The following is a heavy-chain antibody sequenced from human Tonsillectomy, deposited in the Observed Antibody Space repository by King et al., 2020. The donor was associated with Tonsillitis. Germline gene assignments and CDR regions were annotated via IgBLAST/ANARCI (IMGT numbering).Heavy chain of an antibody. CDR3: ARETGSRFD. V-gene: IGHV4-4*02. Sequence: VQLQESGPGLVKPSGTLSLTCAVSGGSISSTNWWSWVRQPPGKRLEWIGEIYDSAITNYNPSLKSRVTMSVDISKNQFSLKLSSVTAADTAVYYWARETGSRFDWGQGNLVTVSS. CDR1: GGSISSTNW. CDR2: IYDSAIT. D-gene: IGHD2-2*01. J-gene: IGHJ4*02.